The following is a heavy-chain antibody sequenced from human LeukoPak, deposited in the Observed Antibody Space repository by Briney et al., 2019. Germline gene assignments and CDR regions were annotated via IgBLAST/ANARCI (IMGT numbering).Heavy chain of an antibody. Sequence: PGGSLRLSCAASGFTLSSYAMSWVRQTPGKGLEWVSGISDSGGSTVYADSIKGRFIISRDNSKNMLYLQMNSLRAEDTAIYYCAKGIDSTGYYPFDYWGQGTLVTVSS. V-gene: IGHV3-23*01. D-gene: IGHD3-22*01. CDR1: GFTLSSYA. CDR3: AKGIDSTGYYPFDY. J-gene: IGHJ4*02. CDR2: ISDSGGST.